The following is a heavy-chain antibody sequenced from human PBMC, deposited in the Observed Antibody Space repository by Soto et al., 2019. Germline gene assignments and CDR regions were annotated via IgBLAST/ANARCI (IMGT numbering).Heavy chain of an antibody. CDR1: GYSFSIYW. J-gene: IGHJ4*03. CDR3: ARQDGSGIYYFDY. Sequence: GESLKISCKGSGYSFSIYWIAWVRHMPGKGLEWMGVIYPGDSDTRYSTSFQGQVTISADKSINTAYLQWSSLKASDTAMYYCARQDGSGIYYFDYWGHGTLVTVSS. V-gene: IGHV5-51*01. D-gene: IGHD3-10*01. CDR2: IYPGDSDT.